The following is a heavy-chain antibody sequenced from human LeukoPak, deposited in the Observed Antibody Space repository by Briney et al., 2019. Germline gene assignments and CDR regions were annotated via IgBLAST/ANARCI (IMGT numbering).Heavy chain of an antibody. V-gene: IGHV3-23*01. CDR1: GFTFSSYA. J-gene: IGHJ6*03. Sequence: GGSLRLSCAASGFTFSSYAMSWVRQAPGKGLEWVSAISGSGGSTYYADSVKGRFTISRDNSKNTLYLQMNSLRAEDTAVYYCAKDTSYSSSWYTNMDVWGKGTTVTVSS. CDR2: ISGSGGST. D-gene: IGHD6-13*01. CDR3: AKDTSYSSSWYTNMDV.